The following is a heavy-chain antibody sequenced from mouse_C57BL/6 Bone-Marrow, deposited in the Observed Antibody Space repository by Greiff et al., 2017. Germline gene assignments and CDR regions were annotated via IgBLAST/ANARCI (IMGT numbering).Heavy chain of an antibody. CDR1: GYTFTSYW. Sequence: QVQLQQPGAELVKPGASVKMSCKASGYTFTSYWITWVKQRPGQGLEWIGDIYPGSGSTNYNEKFKSKATLTVDTSSSTAYMQLSSLTSEDSAVYYCARGGLPDYDAMDYWGQGTSVTVSS. CDR2: IYPGSGST. D-gene: IGHD2-2*01. V-gene: IGHV1-55*01. CDR3: ARGGLPDYDAMDY. J-gene: IGHJ4*01.